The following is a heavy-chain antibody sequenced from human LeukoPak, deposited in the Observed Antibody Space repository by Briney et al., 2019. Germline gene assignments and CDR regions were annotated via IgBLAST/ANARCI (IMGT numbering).Heavy chain of an antibody. Sequence: PSETLSLTCAVSGGSISSSTYSWSWIRQPPGKGLEWIGYIYYSGTTYYNPSLKSRVTISVDTSKNQFSLKLSSVTAADTAVYYCARDGTYYCAFDIWGQGTMVTVSS. CDR2: IYYSGTT. D-gene: IGHD3-10*01. V-gene: IGHV4-30-4*07. J-gene: IGHJ3*02. CDR1: GGSISSSTYS. CDR3: ARDGTYYCAFDI.